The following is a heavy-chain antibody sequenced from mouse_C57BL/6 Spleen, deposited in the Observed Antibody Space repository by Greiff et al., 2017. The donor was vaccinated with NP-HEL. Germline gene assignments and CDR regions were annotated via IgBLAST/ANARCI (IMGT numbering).Heavy chain of an antibody. CDR2: IDPSDSET. J-gene: IGHJ1*03. Sequence: QVQLQQPGAELVRPGSSVKLSCKASGYTFTSYWMHWVKQRPIQGLEWIGNIDPSDSETHYNQKFKDKATLTVDKSSSTAYMQLSSLTSVDSAVXYCARVGSHWYFDVWGTGTTVTVSS. CDR3: ARVGSHWYFDV. D-gene: IGHD3-1*01. CDR1: GYTFTSYW. V-gene: IGHV1-52*01.